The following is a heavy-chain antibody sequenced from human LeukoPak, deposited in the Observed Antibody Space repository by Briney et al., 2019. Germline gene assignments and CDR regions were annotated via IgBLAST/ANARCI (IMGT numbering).Heavy chain of an antibody. CDR1: GYTFTSYG. CDR3: ARATVTLFYFDY. Sequence: ASVKVSCKASGYTFTSYGISWVRQAPGQGLEWMGWISAYNGNTNYAQKFQGRVTLTRDTSTSTVYMELSSLRSDDTAVYYCARATVTLFYFDYWGQGALVTVSS. V-gene: IGHV1-18*01. J-gene: IGHJ4*02. D-gene: IGHD4-17*01. CDR2: ISAYNGNT.